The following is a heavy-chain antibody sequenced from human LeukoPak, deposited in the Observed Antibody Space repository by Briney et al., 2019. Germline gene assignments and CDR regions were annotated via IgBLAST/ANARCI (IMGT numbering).Heavy chain of an antibody. CDR2: ISYDGSNK. Sequence: GGSLRLSCAASGFTFSSYAMLWVRQAPGKGLEWVAVISYDGSNKYYADSVKGRFTISRDNSKNTLYLQMNSLRAEDTAVYYCARAGRRDGYNGDDYWGQGTLVTVSS. CDR3: ARAGRRDGYNGDDY. D-gene: IGHD5-24*01. CDR1: GFTFSSYA. V-gene: IGHV3-30*01. J-gene: IGHJ4*02.